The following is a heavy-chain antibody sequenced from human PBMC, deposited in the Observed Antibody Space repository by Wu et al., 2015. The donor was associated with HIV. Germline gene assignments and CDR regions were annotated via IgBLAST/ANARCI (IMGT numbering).Heavy chain of an antibody. D-gene: IGHD1-26*01. V-gene: IGHV1-69*13. CDR1: GGTFSTYA. CDR2: IVPLFDAP. Sequence: QVQLVQSGAEVKKPGSSVRVSCKASGGTFSTYAISWVRQAPGQGLEWMGRIVPLFDAPNYAQGFHDRLTITADGSTTTAYMELSNLRSEDTAVYYCARGGSVFADIVGITTVRYAYWGQGTLITVSS. J-gene: IGHJ4*02. CDR3: ARGGSVFADIVGITTVRYAY.